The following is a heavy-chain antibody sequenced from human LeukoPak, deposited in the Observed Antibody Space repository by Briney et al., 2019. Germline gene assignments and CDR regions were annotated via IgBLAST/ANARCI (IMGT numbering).Heavy chain of an antibody. D-gene: IGHD2-21*01. V-gene: IGHV4-59*01. CDR2: IYYSGST. CDR3: ARGGPLTYPPVFDY. Sequence: SETLSLTCTVSGGSISSSYWSWIRQPPGKGLEWIGYIYYSGSTNYNPSLKSRVTISVDTSKNQFSLKLSSVTAADTAVYYCARGGPLTYPPVFDYWGQGTLVTVSS. J-gene: IGHJ4*01. CDR1: GGSISSSY.